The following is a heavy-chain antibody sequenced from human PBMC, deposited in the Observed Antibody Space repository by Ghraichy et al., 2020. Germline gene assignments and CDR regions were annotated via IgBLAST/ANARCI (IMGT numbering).Heavy chain of an antibody. V-gene: IGHV4-39*01. CDR3: AKSFAARPADH. D-gene: IGHD6-6*01. CDR2: IFYTGST. J-gene: IGHJ4*02. Sequence: GSLRLSCTVSGDSVSSSSYYWGWLRQSPGKGLEWIGSIFYTGSTYYNPSLKSRVTISVDTSKSQFSLKLSSVTAADTAVYYCAKSFAARPADHWGQGTLVTVSS. CDR1: GDSVSSSSYY.